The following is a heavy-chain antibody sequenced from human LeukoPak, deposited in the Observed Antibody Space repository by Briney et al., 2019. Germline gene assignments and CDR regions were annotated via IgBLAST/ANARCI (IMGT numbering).Heavy chain of an antibody. D-gene: IGHD6-19*01. V-gene: IGHV4-59*08. CDR3: ARRVDAGSGWYYDYGMDV. Sequence: SETLSLTCAVYGGSFSGYYWSWIRQPPGKGLEWIGYIYYSGSTNYNPSLKSRVTISVDTSKNQFSLKLSSVTAADTAVYYCARRVDAGSGWYYDYGMDVWGQGTTVTVSS. J-gene: IGHJ6*02. CDR2: IYYSGST. CDR1: GGSFSGYY.